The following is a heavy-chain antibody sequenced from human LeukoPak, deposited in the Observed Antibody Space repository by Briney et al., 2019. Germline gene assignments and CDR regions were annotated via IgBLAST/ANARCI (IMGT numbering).Heavy chain of an antibody. Sequence: GGSLRLSCAASGFTFSSYSMIWVRQAPGKGLEWVSSISSSSSYIYYADSVKGRFTISRDNAKNSLYLQMNSLRAEDTAVYYCARDKVGTTGYWGQGTLVTVSS. CDR1: GFTFSSYS. V-gene: IGHV3-21*01. D-gene: IGHD1-1*01. CDR2: ISSSSSYI. CDR3: ARDKVGTTGY. J-gene: IGHJ4*02.